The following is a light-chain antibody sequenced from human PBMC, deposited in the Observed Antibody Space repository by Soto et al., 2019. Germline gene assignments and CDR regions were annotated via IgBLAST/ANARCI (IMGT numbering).Light chain of an antibody. CDR2: EVR. CDR3: SSYTTSSSYV. V-gene: IGLV2-14*01. Sequence: QSALTQPASVSGSPGQSITISRAGTSSDVGGYNYVSWYQQHAGKAPKLMIYEVRNRPSGVSNRFSDSKSGNTASLTISGLQPGDEADYYCSSYTTSSSYVFGTGTKVTVL. CDR1: SSDVGGYNY. J-gene: IGLJ1*01.